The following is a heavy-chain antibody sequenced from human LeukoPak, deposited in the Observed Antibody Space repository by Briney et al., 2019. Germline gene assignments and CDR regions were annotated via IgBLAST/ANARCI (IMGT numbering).Heavy chain of an antibody. J-gene: IGHJ3*02. CDR3: ARDRVVGIAARGPHAFDI. Sequence: PGGSLRLSCAASGFTFSSYAMHWVRQAPGKGLEWVAVISYDGSNKYYADSVKGRFTISRDNSKNTLYLQMNSLRAEDTAVYYCARDRVVGIAARGPHAFDIWGQGTMVTVSS. CDR2: ISYDGSNK. V-gene: IGHV3-30-3*01. D-gene: IGHD6-13*01. CDR1: GFTFSSYA.